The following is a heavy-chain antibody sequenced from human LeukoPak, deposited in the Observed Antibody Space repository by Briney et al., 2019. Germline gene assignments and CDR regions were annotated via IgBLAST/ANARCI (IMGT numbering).Heavy chain of an antibody. Sequence: SETLSLTCAVYGGSFSGYYWSWIRQPPGKGLEWIGEINHSGSTNYNPSLKSRVTISVDTSKNQFSLKLSSVTAADTAVYYCARGYSGYENFDYWGQGTLVTVSS. D-gene: IGHD5-12*01. CDR2: INHSGST. V-gene: IGHV4-34*01. CDR1: GGSFSGYY. J-gene: IGHJ4*02. CDR3: ARGYSGYENFDY.